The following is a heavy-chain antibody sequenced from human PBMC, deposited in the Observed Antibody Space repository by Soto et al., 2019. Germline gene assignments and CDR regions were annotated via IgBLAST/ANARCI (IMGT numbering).Heavy chain of an antibody. CDR3: AKTMTTVSQYFYYMDV. Sequence: PGGSLRLSCAASGITFSIYAMNWVRQAPGRGLEWVSTITSNGDTTYYADSVRGRFAISRDNSKNTVYLQMNGLRAEDTAAYYCAKTMTTVSQYFYYMDVWGKGTTVTVSS. D-gene: IGHD4-4*01. CDR2: ITSNGDTT. J-gene: IGHJ6*03. CDR1: GITFSIYA. V-gene: IGHV3-23*01.